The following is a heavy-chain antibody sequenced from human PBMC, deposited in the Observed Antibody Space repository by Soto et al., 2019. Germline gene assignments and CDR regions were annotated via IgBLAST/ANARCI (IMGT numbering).Heavy chain of an antibody. J-gene: IGHJ5*02. CDR1: GFIFENFG. CDR3: AKNQGVELVPLATVDWFDP. D-gene: IGHD1-26*01. V-gene: IGHV3-23*01. CDR2: ISGSGFKK. Sequence: GGSLRLSCAASGFIFENFGMSWVRQAPGKGLEWISSISGSGFKKYYADSVKGRFTISRDNSKSTAYLELNNLSAEDTAVYHCAKNQGVELVPLATVDWFDPWGQGSVVTVSS.